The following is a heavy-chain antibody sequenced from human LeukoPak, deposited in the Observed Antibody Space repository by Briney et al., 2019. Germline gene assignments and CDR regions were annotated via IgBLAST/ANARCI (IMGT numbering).Heavy chain of an antibody. J-gene: IGHJ3*02. Sequence: PSETLSLTCAVYGGSFSGYYWSWIRQPPGKGLEWIGEINHSGSTNYNPSLKSRVTISVDTSKNQLSLKLSSVTAADTAVYYCARVIPSDDAFDIWGQGTMVTVSS. CDR2: INHSGST. D-gene: IGHD2-2*01. CDR1: GGSFSGYY. CDR3: ARVIPSDDAFDI. V-gene: IGHV4-34*01.